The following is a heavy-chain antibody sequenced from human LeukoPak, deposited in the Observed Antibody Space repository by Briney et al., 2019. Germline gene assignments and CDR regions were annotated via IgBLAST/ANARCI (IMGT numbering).Heavy chain of an antibody. CDR3: ARGPVVVVAASHYFDS. J-gene: IGHJ4*02. Sequence: SETLSLTGTVSGGSNSSYYWSWIRQPPGKGLEWIGSFYYTGITYFNPSLRGRVTVSVDTSRKHFSLKLTSVTAADTARYYCARGPVVVVAASHYFDSWGQGTLVTVS. V-gene: IGHV4-59*12. D-gene: IGHD2-15*01. CDR1: GGSNSSYY. CDR2: FYYTGIT.